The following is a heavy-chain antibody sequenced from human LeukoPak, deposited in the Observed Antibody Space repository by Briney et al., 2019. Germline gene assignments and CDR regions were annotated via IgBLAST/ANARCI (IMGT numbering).Heavy chain of an antibody. CDR1: GGSISSYY. V-gene: IGHV4-59*08. J-gene: IGHJ6*02. CDR2: IYYSGST. Sequence: PSETLSLTCTVSGGSISSYYWSWIRQPPGKGLEWIGYIYYSGSTNYNPSLKSRVTISVDTSKNQFSLKLSSVTAADTAVYYCARHDYYYYGMDVWGQGTTGTVSS. CDR3: ARHDYYYYGMDV.